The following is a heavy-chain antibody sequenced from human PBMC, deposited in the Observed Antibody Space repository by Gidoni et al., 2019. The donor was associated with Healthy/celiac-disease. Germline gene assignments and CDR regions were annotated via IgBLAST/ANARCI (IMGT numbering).Heavy chain of an antibody. J-gene: IGHJ4*02. CDR1: GGSISSSSYY. D-gene: IGHD3-22*01. CDR3: ARQGYYYDSSGYYSTSPFDY. V-gene: IGHV4-39*01. CDR2: IYYSGST. Sequence: QLQLQESGPGLVKPSETLSLTCTVSGGSISSSSYYWGWIRQPPGKGLEWIGSIYYSGSTYYNPSLKSRVTISVDTSKNQFALKLSSVTAADTAVYYCARQGYYYDSSGYYSTSPFDYWGQGTLVTVSS.